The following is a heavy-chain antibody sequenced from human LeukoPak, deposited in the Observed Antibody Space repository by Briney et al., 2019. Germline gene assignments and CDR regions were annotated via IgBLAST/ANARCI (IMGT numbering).Heavy chain of an antibody. CDR2: IHSSGST. D-gene: IGHD1-26*01. CDR1: DGSISSYY. CDR3: ASFYSGNYPFDF. Sequence: SETLSLTCTVSDGSISSYYWTWIRQPPGKGLEWIGLIHSSGSTNYNPSLMSRVTMSLDASKNQFSLNLTSVTASDTAVYYCASFYSGNYPFDFWGQGALVTVSS. J-gene: IGHJ4*02. V-gene: IGHV4-59*08.